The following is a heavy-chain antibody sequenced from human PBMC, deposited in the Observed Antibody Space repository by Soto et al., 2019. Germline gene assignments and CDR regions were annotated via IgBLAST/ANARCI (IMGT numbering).Heavy chain of an antibody. CDR3: ARPRGVGDAFDI. V-gene: IGHV4-39*01. J-gene: IGHJ3*02. Sequence: QLQLQESGPGLVKPSETLSLTCTVSGGSISSSSYYWGWIRQPPGKGLEWIGSIYYSGSTYYNPSLKSRVTISVDTSKNQFSLKLSSVTAADTAVYYCARPRGVGDAFDIWGQGTMVTVSS. CDR1: GGSISSSSYY. CDR2: IYYSGST. D-gene: IGHD3-10*01.